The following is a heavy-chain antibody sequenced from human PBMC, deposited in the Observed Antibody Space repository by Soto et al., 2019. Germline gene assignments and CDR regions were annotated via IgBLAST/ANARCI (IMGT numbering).Heavy chain of an antibody. V-gene: IGHV3-23*01. CDR3: AAQYYDILGYFQH. CDR2: ISGSGGST. Sequence: EVQLLESGGGLVQPGGSLRLSCAASGFTFSSYAMSWVRQAPGKGLEWVSAISGSGGSTYYADSVKGRFTISRDNSKNTLYLQTNSLRAEDTAVYYCAAQYYDILGYFQHWGQGTLVTVSS. D-gene: IGHD3-9*01. J-gene: IGHJ1*01. CDR1: GFTFSSYA.